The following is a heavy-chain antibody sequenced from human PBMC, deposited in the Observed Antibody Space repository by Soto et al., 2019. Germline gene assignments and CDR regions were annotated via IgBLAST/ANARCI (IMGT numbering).Heavy chain of an antibody. D-gene: IGHD3-16*01. CDR1: GFSISSHY. J-gene: IGHJ4*02. V-gene: IGHV4-59*11. Sequence: PXETLSLTCTVSGFSISSHYWTWLRQPPGKGLEWIGYISYSGSTYYNPSLKSRVTISADTSRNQFSLKLSSVIAADTAVYYCARADPDASVGYWGQGTLVTVSS. CDR3: ARADPDASVGY. CDR2: ISYSGST.